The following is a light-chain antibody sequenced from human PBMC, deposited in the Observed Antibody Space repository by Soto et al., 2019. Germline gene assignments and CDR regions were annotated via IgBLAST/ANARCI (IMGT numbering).Light chain of an antibody. CDR2: VNSDGSH. V-gene: IGLV4-69*01. J-gene: IGLJ2*01. CDR1: SGHSSYA. CDR3: QTWGTGIGV. Sequence: QSVLTQSPSASASLGASVKITCTLSSGHSSYAIAWHQQQSEKGPRYLMKVNSDGSHNKGDGIPDRFSGSSSGAERYLTISSLQSEDEADYYCQTWGTGIGVFGGGTKVTVL.